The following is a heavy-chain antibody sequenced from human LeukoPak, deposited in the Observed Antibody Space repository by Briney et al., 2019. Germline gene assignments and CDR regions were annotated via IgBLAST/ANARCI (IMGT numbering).Heavy chain of an antibody. D-gene: IGHD3-10*01. CDR3: ARHSDVIGAI. J-gene: IGHJ4*02. V-gene: IGHV5-51*01. Sequence: GESLKISCKASGYTFTHQWIGRVRQKSGSGLEWMGIIYPRDSDTRYSPSFQGHVSISADTSINTAYLEWSRLEASDTAIYDCARHSDVIGAIWGQGTLVTVSS. CDR2: IYPRDSDT. CDR1: GYTFTHQW.